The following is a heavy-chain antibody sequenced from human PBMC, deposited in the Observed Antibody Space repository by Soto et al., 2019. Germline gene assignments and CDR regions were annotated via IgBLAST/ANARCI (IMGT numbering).Heavy chain of an antibody. CDR1: GYSFTTHG. D-gene: IGHD6-6*01. J-gene: IGHJ4*02. CDR2: ISAYDGST. V-gene: IGHV1-18*04. Sequence: GASVKVSCKASGYSFTTHGITWLRQAPGQGLEWMGWISAYDGSTNYAQKLLGRVSMTTESSTNTAYMELRSLRSDDTAVYYCARDPATAYSSSSFDYWGQGTLVTVSS. CDR3: ARDPATAYSSSSFDY.